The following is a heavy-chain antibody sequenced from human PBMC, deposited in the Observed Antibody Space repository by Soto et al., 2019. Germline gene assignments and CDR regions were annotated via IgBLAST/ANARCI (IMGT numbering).Heavy chain of an antibody. CDR3: ARALSSSWSTGDYGMDV. V-gene: IGHV3-23*01. D-gene: IGHD6-13*01. CDR2: ISGSGGST. CDR1: GFTFSSYA. Sequence: GGSLRLSCAASGFTFSSYAMSWVRQAPGKGLEWVSAISGSGGSTYYADSVKGRFTISRDNSKNTLYLQMNSLRAEDTAVYYCARALSSSWSTGDYGMDVWGQGPTVTVSS. J-gene: IGHJ6*02.